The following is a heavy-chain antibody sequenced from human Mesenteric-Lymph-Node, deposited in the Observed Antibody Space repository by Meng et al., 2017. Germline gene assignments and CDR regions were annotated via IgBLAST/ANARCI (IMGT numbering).Heavy chain of an antibody. D-gene: IGHD3-16*02. Sequence: GSLRLSCTVSGGSVSSGSYYWSWIRQPPGKGLEWIGYIYYSGSTNYNPSLKSRVTISVDTSKNQFSLKLSSVTAADTAVYYCARVLSQGYDYVWGSYRAAWYFDLWGRGTLVTVSS. CDR3: ARVLSQGYDYVWGSYRAAWYFDL. CDR2: IYYSGST. V-gene: IGHV4-61*01. J-gene: IGHJ2*01. CDR1: GGSVSSGSYY.